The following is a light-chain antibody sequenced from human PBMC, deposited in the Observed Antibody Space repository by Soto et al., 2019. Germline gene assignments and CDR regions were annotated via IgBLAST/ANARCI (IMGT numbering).Light chain of an antibody. CDR3: GTWDSSLSAGWV. CDR2: DNN. J-gene: IGLJ2*01. CDR1: SSSIGNNY. V-gene: IGLV1-51*01. Sequence: QSVLTQPPSVSAAPGQKVTISCYGSSSSIGNNYVSWYQQLPGTAPKLLIYDNNKRPSGIPDRFSGSKSGTSATLGITGLQTGDEADYYCGTWDSSLSAGWVFGGGTKLTVL.